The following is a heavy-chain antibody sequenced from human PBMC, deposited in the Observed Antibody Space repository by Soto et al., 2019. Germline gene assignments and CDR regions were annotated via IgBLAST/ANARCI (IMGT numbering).Heavy chain of an antibody. D-gene: IGHD5-12*01. CDR3: VRVVAIPGYPDH. CDR1: GGTFSSYA. CDR2: IVPIVATT. J-gene: IGHJ4*02. Sequence: SVKVSCKTSGGTFSSYAISWVRQAPGQGLEWMGGIVPIVATTTYAQKFQGRVTITADEATSTAYMQLSRLRSDDPAVYYCVRVVAIPGYPDHWGQGTLVTVSS. V-gene: IGHV1-69*13.